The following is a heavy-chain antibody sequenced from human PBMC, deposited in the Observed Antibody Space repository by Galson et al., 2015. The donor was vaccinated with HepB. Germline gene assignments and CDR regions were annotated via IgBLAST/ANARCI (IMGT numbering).Heavy chain of an antibody. J-gene: IGHJ6*02. D-gene: IGHD2-2*01. CDR3: ARDGPRYQPQRNYGMDV. CDR1: GYTFTGYY. V-gene: IGHV1-2*02. Sequence: SVKVSCKASGYTFTGYYMHWVRQAPGQGLEWMGWINPNSGGTNYAQKFQGRVTMTRDTSISTAYMELSRLRSDDTAVYYCARDGPRYQPQRNYGMDVWGQGTTVTVSS. CDR2: INPNSGGT.